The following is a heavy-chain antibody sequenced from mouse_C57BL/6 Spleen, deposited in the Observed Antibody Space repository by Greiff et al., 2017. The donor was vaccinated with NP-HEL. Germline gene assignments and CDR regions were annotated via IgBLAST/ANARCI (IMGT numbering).Heavy chain of an antibody. V-gene: IGHV5-4*01. CDR3: ARDAGLRQYYAMDY. Sequence: DVQLVESGGGLVKPGGSLKLSCAASGFTFSSYAMSWVRQTPEKRLEWVATISDGGSYTYYPDNVKGRFTISRDNAKNNLYLQMSHLKSEDTAMYYCARDAGLRQYYAMDYWGQGTSVTVSS. CDR2: ISDGGSYT. CDR1: GFTFSSYA. J-gene: IGHJ4*01. D-gene: IGHD2-4*01.